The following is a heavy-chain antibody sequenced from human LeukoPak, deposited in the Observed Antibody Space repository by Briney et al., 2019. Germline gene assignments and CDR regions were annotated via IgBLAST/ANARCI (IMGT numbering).Heavy chain of an antibody. CDR2: INHSGST. CDR3: ATLGEYYDSSGYYYN. J-gene: IGHJ4*02. D-gene: IGHD3-22*01. V-gene: IGHV4-34*01. CDR1: GGSFSRYS. Sequence: SETLSLTCAVYGGSFSRYSWSWIRQPPGKGLEWIGEINHSGSTYYNPSLKSRVTISVDSSKNQFSLKLTSVTAADTAVYYCATLGEYYDSSGYYYNWGQGTLVTVSS.